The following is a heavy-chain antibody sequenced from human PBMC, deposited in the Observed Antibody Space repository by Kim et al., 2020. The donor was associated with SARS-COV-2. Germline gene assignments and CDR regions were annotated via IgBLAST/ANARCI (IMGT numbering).Heavy chain of an antibody. CDR1: GFIFSSYG. Sequence: GGSLRLSCAAFGFIFSSYGMHWVRQAPGKGLEWVAVIWSDGSNKLYADSVKGRFTISGDNSKNTVYLQMNSLRVEDTALYYCARGKSGSFDYWGQGTLVT. CDR2: IWSDGSNK. J-gene: IGHJ4*02. CDR3: ARGKSGSFDY. D-gene: IGHD1-26*01. V-gene: IGHV3-33*01.